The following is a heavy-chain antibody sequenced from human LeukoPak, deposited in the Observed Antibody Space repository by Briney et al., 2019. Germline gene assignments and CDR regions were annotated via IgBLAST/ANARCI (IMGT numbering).Heavy chain of an antibody. CDR1: GYTFTSYD. V-gene: IGHV1-8*01. Sequence: ASVKVSCKASGYTFTSYDINWVRQATGQGLEWMGWMNPNSGNTGYAQKFQGRVTMTRNTSISTAYMELSSLRSEDTAVYYCARDGIAAAGTSWFDPWGQGTLVTVSS. D-gene: IGHD6-13*01. CDR3: ARDGIAAAGTSWFDP. CDR2: MNPNSGNT. J-gene: IGHJ5*02.